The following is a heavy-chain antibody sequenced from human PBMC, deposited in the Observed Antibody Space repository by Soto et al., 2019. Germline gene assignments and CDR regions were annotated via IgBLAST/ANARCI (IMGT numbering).Heavy chain of an antibody. J-gene: IGHJ4*02. CDR1: GFTFSSYA. V-gene: IGHV3-23*01. CDR2: ISGSGGST. Sequence: GGSLRLSCAASGFTFSSYAMSWVRQAPGKGLEWVSAISGSGGSTYYADSVKGRFTISRDSSKNTLYLQMNSLRAEDTAVYYCAKDRAYSSSWYEVGYWGQGTLVTVSS. CDR3: AKDRAYSSSWYEVGY. D-gene: IGHD6-13*01.